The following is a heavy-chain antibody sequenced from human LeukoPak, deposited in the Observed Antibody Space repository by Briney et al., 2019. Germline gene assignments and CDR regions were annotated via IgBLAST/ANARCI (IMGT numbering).Heavy chain of an antibody. J-gene: IGHJ5*02. CDR1: GITFGNNW. CDR2: INSDGGGA. Sequence: GGSLRLSCAASGITFGNNWMHWVRQGPGKGLVWISRINSDGGGAIYADSVKGRFTVSRDNAKNTLYLQMNSLRAEDTAVYYCARDVPHSWFDTWGQGTLVTVSS. CDR3: ARDVPHSWFDT. V-gene: IGHV3-74*01.